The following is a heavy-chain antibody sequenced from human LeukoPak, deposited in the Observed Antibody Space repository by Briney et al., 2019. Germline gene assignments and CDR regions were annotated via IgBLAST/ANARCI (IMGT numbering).Heavy chain of an antibody. D-gene: IGHD1-26*01. CDR3: ARGYLIDY. CDR1: GFTFSSYA. CDR2: VYSGDRT. V-gene: IGHV3-66*01. Sequence: PGGSLRLSCAASGFTFSSYAMSWVRQAPGKGLEWVSVVYSGDRTYYADSVKGRFTISRDDSTNTLYPLMNSLRAEDTAVYYCARGYLIDYRGQGTLATVSS. J-gene: IGHJ4*02.